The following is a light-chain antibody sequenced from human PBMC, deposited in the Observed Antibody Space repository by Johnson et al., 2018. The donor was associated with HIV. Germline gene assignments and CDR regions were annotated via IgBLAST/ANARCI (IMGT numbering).Light chain of an antibody. J-gene: IGLJ1*01. CDR3: GTWDTSLSAGGV. Sequence: QSVLTQAPSVSAAPGQKVTISCSGSSSNIGNKYVSWYQQLPGTAPKLLIYENTKRPSGIPDRFSGSKSGTSATLGITGLPTGDEADYYCGTWDTSLSAGGVFGSGTKVTVL. V-gene: IGLV1-51*02. CDR1: SSNIGNKY. CDR2: ENT.